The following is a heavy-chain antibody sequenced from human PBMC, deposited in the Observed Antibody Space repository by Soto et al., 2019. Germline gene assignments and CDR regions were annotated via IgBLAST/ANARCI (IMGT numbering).Heavy chain of an antibody. CDR2: ISGSGDKT. J-gene: IGHJ4*02. Sequence: EVHLLESGGDLVLPGGSLRLSCAASGCAFNDFAMSWVRQAPGKGPEWLSTISGSGDKTFHSDSVKGRFDISRDNSNNKMFLQMNSLRAEDTAIYYCAKGASHAPFEKWGRGTLVTVSS. CDR1: GCAFNDFA. V-gene: IGHV3-23*01. CDR3: AKGASHAPFEK.